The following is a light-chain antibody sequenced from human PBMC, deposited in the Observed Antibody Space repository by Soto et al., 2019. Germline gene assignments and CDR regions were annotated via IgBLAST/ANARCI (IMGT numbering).Light chain of an antibody. V-gene: IGLV2-14*03. CDR1: SSDVGGPDH. J-gene: IGLJ1*01. CDR3: SSYSTTNTLV. CDR2: EVN. Sequence: QSVLTQPASVSGSPGQSVTISCTGASSDVGGPDHVSWYQQHPGKAPKPILYEVNNRPSGVSNRFSGSKSGNTASLIISGLQADDEAEYFCSSYSTTNTLVFGSGTKVTVL.